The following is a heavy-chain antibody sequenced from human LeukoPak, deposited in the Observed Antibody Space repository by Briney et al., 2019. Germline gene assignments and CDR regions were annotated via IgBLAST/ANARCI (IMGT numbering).Heavy chain of an antibody. V-gene: IGHV1-18*01. CDR1: GYTFTSYG. CDR3: ARSSLPYCSGGSCYPADYYYYYYMDV. CDR2: ISAYNGNT. Sequence: ASVKVSCKASGYTFTSYGISWVRQAPGQGLEWMGWISAYNGNTNYAQKLQGRVTMTTDTSTSTAYMELSSLRSEDTAVYYCARSSLPYCSGGSCYPADYYYYYYMDVWGKGTTVTVSS. D-gene: IGHD2-15*01. J-gene: IGHJ6*03.